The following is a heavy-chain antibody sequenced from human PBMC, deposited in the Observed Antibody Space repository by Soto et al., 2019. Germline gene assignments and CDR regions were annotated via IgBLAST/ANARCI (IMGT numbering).Heavy chain of an antibody. J-gene: IGHJ5*02. CDR3: ARLVVVAPVANA. CDR2: IFYTGTT. V-gene: IGHV4-39*02. CDR1: GGSINYNSYY. Sequence: SETLSLTCSVPGGSINYNSYYWGWIRQPPGKGLEWVGGIFYTGTTYYSPSLKDRVTISVDTSKNSFSLNLTSVTAADTAVYFCARLVVVAPVANAWGQGTMVTVYS. D-gene: IGHD2-15*01.